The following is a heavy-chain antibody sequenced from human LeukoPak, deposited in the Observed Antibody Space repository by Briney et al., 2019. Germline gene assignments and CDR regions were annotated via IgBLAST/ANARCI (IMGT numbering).Heavy chain of an antibody. V-gene: IGHV4-59*01. Sequence: SETLSLTCTVSGGSISSYYWSWIRQPPGKGLEWIGYIYYSGSTNYNPSLKSRVTIPVDTSKNQFSLKLSSVTAADTAVYYCARANYDFWSGSYYFDYWGQGTLVTVSS. D-gene: IGHD3-3*01. CDR1: GGSISSYY. J-gene: IGHJ4*02. CDR3: ARANYDFWSGSYYFDY. CDR2: IYYSGST.